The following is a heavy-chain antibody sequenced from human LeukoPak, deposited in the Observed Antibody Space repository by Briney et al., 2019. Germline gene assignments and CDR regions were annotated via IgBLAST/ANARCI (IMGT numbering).Heavy chain of an antibody. V-gene: IGHV3-23*01. Sequence: GGSLRLSCAASGFTFSSYAMSWVRQAPGKGLEWVSAISASGASTYYADSVRGRFTISRDNSKNTLYLQMNSLRAEDTALYYCAKAMYSSGWYKGGYGMDVWGQGTTVTVSS. D-gene: IGHD6-19*01. J-gene: IGHJ6*02. CDR2: ISASGAST. CDR3: AKAMYSSGWYKGGYGMDV. CDR1: GFTFSSYA.